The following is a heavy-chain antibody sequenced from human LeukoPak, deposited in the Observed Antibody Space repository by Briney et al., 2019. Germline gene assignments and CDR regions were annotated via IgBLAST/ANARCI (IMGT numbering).Heavy chain of an antibody. CDR1: GFTFSSYA. J-gene: IGHJ3*02. Sequence: GGSLRLSCAASGFTFSSYAMHWVRQAPGKGLEWVAVISYDGSNKYYADSVKGRFTISRDNSKNTLYLQMNSPRAEDTAVYYCAKSFGGYDILTGYYEYYAFDIWGQGTMVTVSS. V-gene: IGHV3-30*04. D-gene: IGHD3-9*01. CDR3: AKSFGGYDILTGYYEYYAFDI. CDR2: ISYDGSNK.